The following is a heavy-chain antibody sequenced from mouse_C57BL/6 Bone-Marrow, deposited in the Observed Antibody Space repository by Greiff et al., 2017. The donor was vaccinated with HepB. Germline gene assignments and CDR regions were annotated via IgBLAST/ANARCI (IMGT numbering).Heavy chain of an antibody. CDR1: GFNIKDDY. CDR2: IDPENGDT. Sequence: EVQVVESGAELVRPGASVKLSCTASGFNIKDDYMHWVKQRPEQGLEWIGWIDPENGDTEYASKFQGKATITADTSSNTAYLQLSSLTSEDTAVYYCTLIYYYGSSYWYFDVWGTGTTVTVSS. CDR3: TLIYYYGSSYWYFDV. J-gene: IGHJ1*03. V-gene: IGHV14-4*01. D-gene: IGHD1-1*01.